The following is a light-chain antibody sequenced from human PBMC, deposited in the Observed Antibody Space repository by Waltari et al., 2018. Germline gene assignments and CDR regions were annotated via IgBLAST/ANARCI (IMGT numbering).Light chain of an antibody. V-gene: IGKV1-39*01. Sequence: DIQMTQSPSSLSASVEDRVTITCRASQKISSYVNWYQQKPGTAPRLLIYDASRLQSGVPSRFSGSGSGTEFTLTISSLQPEDFGTYYCQQTYTTPRTFGQGTKVETK. J-gene: IGKJ1*01. CDR1: QKISSY. CDR2: DAS. CDR3: QQTYTTPRT.